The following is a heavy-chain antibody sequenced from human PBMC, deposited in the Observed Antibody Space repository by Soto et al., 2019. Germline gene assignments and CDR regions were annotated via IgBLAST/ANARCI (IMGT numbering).Heavy chain of an antibody. CDR2: IYYIGST. V-gene: IGHV4-59*08. CDR3: ARLGGYYQAFDS. CDR1: GGSISPYY. Sequence: PSETLSLTCTVSGGSISPYYWSWIRQPPGKGLEWIGYIYYIGSTTYNPSLKSRVNISVDTSQNQFSLNLSSVTAADTAVYYCARLGGYYQAFDSWGQGTLVTVS. J-gene: IGHJ4*02. D-gene: IGHD3-22*01.